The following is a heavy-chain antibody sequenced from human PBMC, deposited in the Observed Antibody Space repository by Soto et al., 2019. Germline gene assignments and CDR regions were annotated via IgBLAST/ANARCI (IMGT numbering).Heavy chain of an antibody. CDR1: GYTFTGYY. D-gene: IGHD2-15*01. CDR3: ARDVSDCSGGSCYSLGWGRNWFDP. V-gene: IGHV1-2*04. Sequence: GASVKVSCKASGYTFTGYYMHWVRQAPGQGLEWMGWINPNSGGTNYAQKFQGWVTMTRDTSISTAYMELSRLRSDDTAVYYCARDVSDCSGGSCYSLGWGRNWFDPWGQGTLVTVSS. CDR2: INPNSGGT. J-gene: IGHJ5*02.